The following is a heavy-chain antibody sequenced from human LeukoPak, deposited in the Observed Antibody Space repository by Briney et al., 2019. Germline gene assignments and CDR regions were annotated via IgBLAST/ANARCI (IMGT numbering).Heavy chain of an antibody. D-gene: IGHD5-18*01. Sequence: SETLSLTCTVSGGSISSYYWSWIRQPPGKGLEWIGYIYYSGSTNYNPSFKSRVTISVDTSKNQFSLKLSSVTAADTAVYYCARAGYSYGYDYWGQGTLVTVSS. CDR3: ARAGYSYGYDY. CDR1: GGSISSYY. CDR2: IYYSGST. J-gene: IGHJ4*02. V-gene: IGHV4-59*12.